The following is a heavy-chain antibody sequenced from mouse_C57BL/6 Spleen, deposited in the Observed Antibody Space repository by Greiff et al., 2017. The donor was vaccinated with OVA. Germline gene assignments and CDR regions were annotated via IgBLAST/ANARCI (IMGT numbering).Heavy chain of an antibody. D-gene: IGHD1-1*01. CDR3: ARGIYYYGSSYVWYFDV. CDR1: GFTFSDYG. Sequence: EVNVVESGGGLVKPGGSLKLSCAASGFTFSDYGMHWVRQAPEKGLEWVAYISSGSSTIYYADTVKGRFTISRDNAKNTLFLQMTSLRSEDTAMYYCARGIYYYGSSYVWYFDVWGTGTTVTVSS. V-gene: IGHV5-17*01. CDR2: ISSGSSTI. J-gene: IGHJ1*03.